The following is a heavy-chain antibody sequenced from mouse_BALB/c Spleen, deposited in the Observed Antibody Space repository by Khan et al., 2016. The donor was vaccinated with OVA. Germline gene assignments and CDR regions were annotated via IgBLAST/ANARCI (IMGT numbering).Heavy chain of an antibody. D-gene: IGHD4-1*01. V-gene: IGHV5-6*01. CDR1: GFTFSSYS. J-gene: IGHJ3*01. Sequence: EVELVESGGDLVKPGGSLKFSCAASGFTFSSYSMSWVRQTPDKRLEWVATISSGGDYTYYSDNVKGRFTISRDNAKNTLYLQMSSLKSEDTAMYYCAGHLTGSFAYWGQGTLVTVSA. CDR3: AGHLTGSFAY. CDR2: ISSGGDYT.